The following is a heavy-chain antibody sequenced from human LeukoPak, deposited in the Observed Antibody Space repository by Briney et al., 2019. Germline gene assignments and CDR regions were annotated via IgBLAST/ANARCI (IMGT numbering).Heavy chain of an antibody. CDR1: GGSISSYY. D-gene: IGHD6-19*01. J-gene: IGHJ4*02. CDR3: ARLAGAAAAGSGYFDY. CDR2: IYYRGST. V-gene: IGHV4-59*08. Sequence: PSETLSLTCTVSGGSISSYYWSWIRQPPGKGLEWIGYIYYRGSTNYNPSLKSRVTISVDTSKNQFSLKLSSVTAADTAVYYCARLAGAAAAGSGYFDYWGQGTLVTVSS.